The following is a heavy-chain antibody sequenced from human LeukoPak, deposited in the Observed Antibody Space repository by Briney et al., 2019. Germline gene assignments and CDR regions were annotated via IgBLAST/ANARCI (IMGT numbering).Heavy chain of an antibody. CDR1: GYSFSGHH. D-gene: IGHD3-22*01. V-gene: IGHV1-2*02. CDR2: NNPNSGGT. Sequence: ASVKVSCKASGYSFSGHHVHWVRQAPGQDLEWLGWNNPNSGGTNYAQKFQGRVTMTRDTSISTAYMELSRLRSDDTAVYYCARDPEYYYDSSGYGDAFDIWGQGTMVTVSS. CDR3: ARDPEYYYDSSGYGDAFDI. J-gene: IGHJ3*02.